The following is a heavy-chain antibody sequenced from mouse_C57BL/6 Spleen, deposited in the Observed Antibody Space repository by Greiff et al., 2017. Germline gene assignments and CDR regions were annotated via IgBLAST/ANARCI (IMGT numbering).Heavy chain of an antibody. Sequence: VKLMESGAELARPGASVKMSCKASGYTFTSYTMHWVKQRPGQGLEWIGYINPSSGYTKYNQKFKDKATLTADKSSSTAYMQLSSLTSEDSAVYDCESAPMVNYAMDYWGQGTSVTVSS. CDR2: INPSSGYT. J-gene: IGHJ4*01. D-gene: IGHD2-2*01. V-gene: IGHV1-4*01. CDR1: GYTFTSYT. CDR3: ESAPMVNYAMDY.